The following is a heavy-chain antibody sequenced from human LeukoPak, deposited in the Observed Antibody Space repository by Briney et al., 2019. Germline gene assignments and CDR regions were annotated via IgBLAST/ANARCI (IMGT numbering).Heavy chain of an antibody. CDR2: ISYDGSKK. CDR3: ARANGQLWTTPDY. D-gene: IGHD5-18*01. Sequence: GRSLRLSCAASGFTFSSYVMHWVRQPQGEGLEWVAVISYDGSKKSSAESVKGRFTISRDNSKNTLYLQMNSLRPEDTAVYFYARANGQLWTTPDYWGQGTLVTISS. V-gene: IGHV3-30*03. J-gene: IGHJ4*02. CDR1: GFTFSSYV.